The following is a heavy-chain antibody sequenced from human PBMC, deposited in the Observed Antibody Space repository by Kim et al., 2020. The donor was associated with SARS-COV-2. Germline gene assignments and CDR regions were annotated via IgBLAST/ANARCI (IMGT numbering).Heavy chain of an antibody. CDR2: INAGNGNT. Sequence: ASVKVSCKASGYTFTSYAMHWVRQAPGQRLEWMGWINAGNGNTKYSQKFQGRVTITRDTSASTAYMELSSLRSEDTAVYYCARAYSSGWSIGVFDYWGQGTLVTVSS. V-gene: IGHV1-3*01. CDR3: ARAYSSGWSIGVFDY. J-gene: IGHJ4*02. D-gene: IGHD6-19*01. CDR1: GYTFTSYA.